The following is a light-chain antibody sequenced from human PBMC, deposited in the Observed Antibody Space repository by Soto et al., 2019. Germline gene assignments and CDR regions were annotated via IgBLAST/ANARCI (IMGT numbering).Light chain of an antibody. CDR3: TQGAQWPWT. V-gene: IGKV2-30*01. J-gene: IGKJ1*01. Sequence: DVVMTQSPLSLPVTLGQPASISCRSSQSLLSSAGNTWLNWLHQRPGQSPRRLISKVSNRESGVPDRFSGSGSGTNFTLRISRVEAEDVGVYYCTQGAQWPWTFGQGTKVDI. CDR2: KVS. CDR1: QSLLSSAGNTW.